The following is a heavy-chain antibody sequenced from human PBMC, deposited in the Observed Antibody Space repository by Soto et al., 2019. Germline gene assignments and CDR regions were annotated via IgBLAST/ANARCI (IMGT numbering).Heavy chain of an antibody. CDR1: GYTFTSYG. CDR3: GSTYYNPSLKSRVTISVDTSKNQFSLKLSSVTAADTAVYYCARSRHVINDFWSGYRHDYYYYGMDV. V-gene: IGHV1-18*01. D-gene: IGHD2-21*02. CDR2: ISAYNGNT. J-gene: IGHJ6*02. Sequence: ASVKVSCKASGYTFTSYGISWVRQAPGQGLEWMGWISAYNGNTNYAQKLQGRVTMTTDTSTSTAYMELRSLRSDDTAVYYSGSTYYNPSLKSRVTISVDTSKNQFSLKLSSVTAADTAVYYCARSRHVINDFWSGYRHDYYYYGMDVWGQGTTVTVSS.